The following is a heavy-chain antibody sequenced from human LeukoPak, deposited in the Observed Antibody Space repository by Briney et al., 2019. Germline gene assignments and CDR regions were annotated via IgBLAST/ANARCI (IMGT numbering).Heavy chain of an antibody. V-gene: IGHV1-18*01. CDR2: ISAYNGNT. CDR3: ARWDIVVVPAAPDAFDI. Sequence: ASVKVSCKASGYTFTSYGVSWVRQAPGQGLEWMGWISAYNGNTNYAQKLQGRVTMTTDTSTSTAYMELRSLRSDDTAVYYCARWDIVVVPAAPDAFDIWGQGTMVTVSS. CDR1: GYTFTSYG. J-gene: IGHJ3*02. D-gene: IGHD2-2*01.